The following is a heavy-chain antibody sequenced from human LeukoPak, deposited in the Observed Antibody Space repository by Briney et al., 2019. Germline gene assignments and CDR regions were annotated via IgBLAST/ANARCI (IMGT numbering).Heavy chain of an antibody. D-gene: IGHD2-15*01. CDR1: GGSIRGYY. V-gene: IGHV4-59*01. CDR2: IYYSGST. J-gene: IGHJ6*03. CDR3: ARTTEGYCRGRSCYSYYYYMDV. Sequence: SETLSLTCNVSGGSIRGYYWSWIRQPPGKGLEWIGYIYYSGSTNYNPSLKSRVTISVDTSKNQFSLKLSSVTAADTAVYFCARTTEGYCRGRSCYSYYYYMDVWGKGTTVTVSS.